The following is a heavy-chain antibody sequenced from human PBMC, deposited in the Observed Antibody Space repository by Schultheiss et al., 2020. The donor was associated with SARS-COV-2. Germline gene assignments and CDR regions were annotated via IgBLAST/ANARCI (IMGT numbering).Heavy chain of an antibody. CDR3: ASTWGSTNR. D-gene: IGHD2-2*01. V-gene: IGHV3-11*03. Sequence: GGSLRLSCAASGFTVSSNYMSWVRQAPGKGLEWVSYISSSSTYTNYADSVKGRFTISRDNAKNSLYLKMNSLRAEDTAVYYCASTWGSTNRWGQGTLVTVAS. CDR2: ISSSSTYT. J-gene: IGHJ5*02. CDR1: GFTVSSNY.